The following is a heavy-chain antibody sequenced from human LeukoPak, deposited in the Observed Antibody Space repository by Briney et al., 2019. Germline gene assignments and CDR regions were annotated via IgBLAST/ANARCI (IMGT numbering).Heavy chain of an antibody. CDR3: AKGRGFYDSSGYNYAYYYGMDV. CDR1: GITFSSYA. D-gene: IGHD3-22*01. J-gene: IGHJ6*02. Sequence: PGGYLRLSCAASGITFSSYAMSWVRQAPGKGLEWVSGITGSGDSTYYADSVKGRFTISRDNSKNTLYLQMNSLRAEDSAVYYCAKGRGFYDSSGYNYAYYYGMDVWGQGTTVTVSS. V-gene: IGHV3-23*01. CDR2: ITGSGDST.